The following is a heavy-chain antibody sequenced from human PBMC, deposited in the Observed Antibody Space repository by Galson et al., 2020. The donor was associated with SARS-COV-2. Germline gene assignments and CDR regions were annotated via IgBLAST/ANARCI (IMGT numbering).Heavy chain of an antibody. D-gene: IGHD3-10*01. J-gene: IGHJ4*02. V-gene: IGHV3-23*01. CDR3: AKDLGNYGSGSY. CDR2: ISGSGGST. CDR1: GFTFSSYA. Sequence: GGSLRLSCAASGFTFSSYAMSWVRQAPGKALEWVSAISGSGGSTYYADSVKGRFTISRDNSKNTLYLQMNSLRAEDTAVYYCAKDLGNYGSGSYWGQGTLVTVSS.